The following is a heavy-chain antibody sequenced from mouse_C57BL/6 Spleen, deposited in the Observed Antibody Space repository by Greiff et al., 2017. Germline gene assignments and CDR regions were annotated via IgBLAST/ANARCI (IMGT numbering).Heavy chain of an antibody. CDR3: ARSDPSNLPYY. CDR1: GYTFTSYW. CDR2: IHPNSGST. Sequence: VKLQQPGAELVKPGASVKLSCKASGYTFTSYWMHWVKQRPGQGLEWIGMIHPNSGSTNYNEKFKSKATLTVDKSSSTAYMQLSSLTSEDSAVYYCARSDPSNLPYYWGQGTTLTVSS. V-gene: IGHV1-64*01. J-gene: IGHJ2*01.